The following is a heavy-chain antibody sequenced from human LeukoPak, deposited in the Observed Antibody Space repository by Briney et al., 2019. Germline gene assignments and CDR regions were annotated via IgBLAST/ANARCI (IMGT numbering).Heavy chain of an antibody. CDR1: GYTFTAYY. CDR3: ARDRVVVPAACDC. CDR2: VNPYSRGT. D-gene: IGHD2-2*01. Sequence: ASVKLSCKASGYTFTAYYMHWVRQAPGQWLDLMGWVNPYSRGTNYAQKFQGRVTMTRDTSVSSAYMELMRLRSDDTAVYYCARDRVVVPAACDCWGQGTLVTV. V-gene: IGHV1-2*02. J-gene: IGHJ4*02.